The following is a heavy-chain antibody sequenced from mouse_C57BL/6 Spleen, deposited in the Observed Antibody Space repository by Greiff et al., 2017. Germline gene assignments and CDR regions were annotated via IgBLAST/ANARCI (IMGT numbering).Heavy chain of an antibody. J-gene: IGHJ1*03. CDR1: GFNIKDDY. V-gene: IGHV14-4*01. Sequence: EVQLQQSGAELVRPGASVKLSCTASGFNIKDDYMHWVKQRPGQGLEWIGWIDPEDGDTEYDPKFEGKATITADKSSTTASAQLTSMTSADSGVYFCEREEAYYGARHWYFDVWGTGTTVTVSS. CDR3: EREEAYYGARHWYFDV. D-gene: IGHD2-10*01. CDR2: IDPEDGDT.